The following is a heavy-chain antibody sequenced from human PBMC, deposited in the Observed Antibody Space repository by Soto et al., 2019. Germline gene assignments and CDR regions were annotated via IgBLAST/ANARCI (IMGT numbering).Heavy chain of an antibody. CDR3: AREEKQLSRYGGDFDY. CDR1: GFSFSSYG. CDR2: IDSDGRDT. Sequence: EVQLVESGGGLVQPGGSLRLSCAASGFSFSSYGMHWVRQAPGRGLVWVSHIDSDGRDTTYADSVKDRFTISRDNAKNTLYLQMNSLRAEDTAVYFCAREEKQLSRYGGDFDYWGQGILVTVSS. D-gene: IGHD3-16*01. J-gene: IGHJ4*02. V-gene: IGHV3-74*01.